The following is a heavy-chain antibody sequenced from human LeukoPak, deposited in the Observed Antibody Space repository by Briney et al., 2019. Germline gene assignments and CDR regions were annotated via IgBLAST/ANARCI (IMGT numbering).Heavy chain of an antibody. J-gene: IGHJ4*02. CDR1: GFTFSSYE. CDR3: ASRGIADD. V-gene: IGHV3-48*03. CDR2: ISSSSSTI. Sequence: GGSLRLSCAASGFTFSSYEMNWVRQAPGKGLEWVSYISSSSSTIYYADSVKGRFTISRDNAKNSLYLQMNSLRAEDTAGYYCASRGIADDWGQGTLVTVSS. D-gene: IGHD6-13*01.